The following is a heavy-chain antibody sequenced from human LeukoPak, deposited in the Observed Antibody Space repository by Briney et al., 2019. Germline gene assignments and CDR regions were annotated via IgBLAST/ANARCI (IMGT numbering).Heavy chain of an antibody. J-gene: IGHJ4*02. D-gene: IGHD6-19*01. CDR3: ARGGDGWYHNSDF. CDR2: IYYSGST. CDR1: GGSITNYY. V-gene: IGHV4-59*01. Sequence: SETLSLTCTVSGGSITNYYWSWIRQPPGKGLGWIGYIYYSGSTNYNPSLKSRVTISVDTSTNQFSLKLSSVTAADTAVYYCARGGDGWYHNSDFWGQGTLVTVSS.